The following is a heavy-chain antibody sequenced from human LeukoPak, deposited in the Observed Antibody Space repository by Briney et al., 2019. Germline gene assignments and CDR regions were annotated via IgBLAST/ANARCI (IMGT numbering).Heavy chain of an antibody. J-gene: IGHJ6*04. CDR1: GFTFSSYS. Sequence: GGSLRLSCAASGFTFSSYSMNWVRQAPGKGLEWVSYISSSSSTIYYADSVKGRFTISRDNAKNSLYLQMNSLRAEDTAVYYCAREREDDYGDLYYYGMDVWGKGTTVTVSS. D-gene: IGHD4-17*01. CDR2: ISSSSSTI. V-gene: IGHV3-48*04. CDR3: AREREDDYGDLYYYGMDV.